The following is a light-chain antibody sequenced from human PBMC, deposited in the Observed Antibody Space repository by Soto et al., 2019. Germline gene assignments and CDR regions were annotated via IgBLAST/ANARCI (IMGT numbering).Light chain of an antibody. CDR3: QQYGSSTIT. CDR1: QSISSSY. J-gene: IGKJ5*01. Sequence: ILLSQSPSYLSLSPGERATLSCRASQSISSSYLSWYQQKPGQAPRLLIYGASTRATGIPVRFSGSGSGTDFTLTISRLEPEDFAVYYCQQYGSSTITFGQGTRLEIK. CDR2: GAS. V-gene: IGKV3-20*01.